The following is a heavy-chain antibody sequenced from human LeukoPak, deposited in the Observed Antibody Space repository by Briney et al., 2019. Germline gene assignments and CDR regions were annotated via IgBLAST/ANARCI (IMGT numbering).Heavy chain of an antibody. Sequence: GGSLRLSCAASGFSFTDSAVSWVRHSPGEGLKWVSSISDTGGRTYYADSVKGRCTITRDNSRNTVNLQMNSLRAGDTARYYCAKGGQDFDFWRFDLWGQGILVIVSS. D-gene: IGHD3-3*01. V-gene: IGHV3-23*01. CDR2: ISDTGGRT. J-gene: IGHJ5*02. CDR3: AKGGQDFDFWRFDL. CDR1: GFSFTDSA.